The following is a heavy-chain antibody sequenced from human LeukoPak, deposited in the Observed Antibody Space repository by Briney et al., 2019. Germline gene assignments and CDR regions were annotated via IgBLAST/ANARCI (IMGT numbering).Heavy chain of an antibody. CDR2: IQNDGTKQ. J-gene: IGHJ4*02. D-gene: IGHD5-18*01. CDR1: GFTFSKYG. CDR3: ARGGASDTAMVTGLYFDY. Sequence: PGGSLRLSCAASGFTFSKYGLHWVRQAPGKGLEWVAFIQNDGTKQWYADSVKGRFTISRDNSKNTLYLQMNSLRAEDTAVYYCARGGASDTAMVTGLYFDYWGQGTLVTVSS. V-gene: IGHV3-30*02.